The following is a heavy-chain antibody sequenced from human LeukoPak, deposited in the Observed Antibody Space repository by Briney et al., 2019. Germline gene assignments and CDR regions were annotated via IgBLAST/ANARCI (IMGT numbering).Heavy chain of an antibody. D-gene: IGHD2-2*01. CDR1: GGSVSTSTYY. J-gene: IGHJ4*02. CDR2: IFYTGST. Sequence: PSETLSLTCTVSGGSVSTSTYYWSWIRQPPGKGLEWIGYIFYTGSTNYNPSLKSRVTISVDTSKNQFSLKLSSVTAADTAVYYCAREVVPAAEFDYWGQGTLVTVSS. V-gene: IGHV4-61*01. CDR3: AREVVPAAEFDY.